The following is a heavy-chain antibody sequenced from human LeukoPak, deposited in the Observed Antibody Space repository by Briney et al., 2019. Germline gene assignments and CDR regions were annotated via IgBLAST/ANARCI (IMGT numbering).Heavy chain of an antibody. CDR1: GFTFSDYY. CDR2: ISGSSSTI. CDR3: AELGITMIGGV. D-gene: IGHD3-10*02. J-gene: IGHJ6*04. Sequence: GGSLRLSCAASGFTFSDYYMSWIRQAPGKGLEWVSYISGSSSTIYYADSVKGRFSISRDNAKNSLYLQMNSLRAEDTAVYYCAELGITMIGGVWGKGTTVTISS. V-gene: IGHV3-11*04.